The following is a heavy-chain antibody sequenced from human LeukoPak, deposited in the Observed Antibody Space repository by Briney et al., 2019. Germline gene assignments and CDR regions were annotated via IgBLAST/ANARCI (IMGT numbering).Heavy chain of an antibody. Sequence: SETLSLTCTVSGGSVSSGSYYWSWIRQPPGKGLEWIGYIYYSGSTNYNPSLKSRVTISVDTSKNQFSLKLSSVTAADTAVYYCARGVSPDYWGQGTLVTVSS. CDR3: ARGVSPDY. J-gene: IGHJ4*02. CDR1: GGSVSSGSYY. CDR2: IYYSGST. V-gene: IGHV4-61*01.